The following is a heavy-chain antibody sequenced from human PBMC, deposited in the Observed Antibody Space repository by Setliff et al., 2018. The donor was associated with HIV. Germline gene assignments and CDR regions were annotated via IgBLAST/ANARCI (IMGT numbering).Heavy chain of an antibody. D-gene: IGHD2-8*02. CDR1: GGPFSDNY. J-gene: IGHJ6*03. Sequence: NPSETLSLTCAVYGGPFSDNYWSWIRQSPGKGLEWIGEINHSGRTKYNPSLGSRVTISIDTSKNQFSLKLSSVSAADTAVYYCARVSKTYWYSIPRDYYHHMDVWGKGTTVTVSS. CDR3: ARVSKTYWYSIPRDYYHHMDV. CDR2: INHSGRT. V-gene: IGHV4-34*01.